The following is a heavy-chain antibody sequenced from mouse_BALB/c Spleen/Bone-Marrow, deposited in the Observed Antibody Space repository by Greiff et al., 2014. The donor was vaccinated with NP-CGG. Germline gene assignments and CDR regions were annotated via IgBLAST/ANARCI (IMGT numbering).Heavy chain of an antibody. Sequence: QLQQSGPQLVRPGASVKISCKASGYSFTSYWMHWVKQRPGQGLEWIGMIDPSDSETRLNQMFKDKATLTVDKSSSTAYMQLSSPTSEDSAVYYCASRATTPAWSAYWGQGTLVTVSA. V-gene: IGHV1-74*04. D-gene: IGHD3-1*01. CDR1: GYSFTSYW. J-gene: IGHJ3*01. CDR3: ASRATTPAWSAY. CDR2: IDPSDSET.